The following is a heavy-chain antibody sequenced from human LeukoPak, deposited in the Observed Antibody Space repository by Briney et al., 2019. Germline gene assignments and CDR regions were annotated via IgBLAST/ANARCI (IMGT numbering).Heavy chain of an antibody. CDR3: AQERLTTTTFDS. CDR2: ISGSGGST. Sequence: GGSLRLSCAASGFMFSTYAMSWVRQAPGKGLEWVSLISGSGGSTYYADSVKGRFTISRDNGKNTLSLQMNSLRAEDTALYYCAQERLTTTTFDSWGRGTLVTVSS. J-gene: IGHJ4*02. V-gene: IGHV3-23*01. CDR1: GFMFSTYA. D-gene: IGHD4-11*01.